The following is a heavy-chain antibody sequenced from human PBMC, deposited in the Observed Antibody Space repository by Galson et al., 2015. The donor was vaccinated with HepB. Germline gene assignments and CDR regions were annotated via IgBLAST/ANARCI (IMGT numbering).Heavy chain of an antibody. J-gene: IGHJ4*02. CDR3: AKGLGYDFWNFDS. Sequence: SLRLACAASGFTVYNAVMSWVREAPGEGLEGLAASGVSGGNRYYADSVKGRCTISRDDSKSTLYLQMNSLRGADTAVYYCAKGLGYDFWNFDSWGQGSQVAVSS. CDR2: SGVSGGNR. CDR1: GFTVYNAV. V-gene: IGHV3-23*01. D-gene: IGHD3-3*01.